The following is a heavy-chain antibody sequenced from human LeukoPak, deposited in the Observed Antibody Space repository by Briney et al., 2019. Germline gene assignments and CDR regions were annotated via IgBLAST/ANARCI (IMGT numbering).Heavy chain of an antibody. Sequence: GGSLRLSCSASGFTFSSYGMHWVRQAPGKGLEWVAVISYDGSNKYYADSVKGRFTISRDNSKNTLYLQMNSLRAEDTAVYYCAKRYCSGGSCYHADYWGQGTLVTVSS. CDR3: AKRYCSGGSCYHADY. V-gene: IGHV3-30*18. CDR1: GFTFSSYG. D-gene: IGHD2-15*01. CDR2: ISYDGSNK. J-gene: IGHJ4*02.